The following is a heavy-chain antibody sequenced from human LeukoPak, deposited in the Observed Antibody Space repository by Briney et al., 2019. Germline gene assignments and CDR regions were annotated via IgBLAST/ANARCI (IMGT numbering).Heavy chain of an antibody. CDR1: GFTFSSYA. J-gene: IGHJ4*02. Sequence: GGSLRLSCAASGFTFSSYAMHWVRQAPGKGLEWVAVISYDGSNKYYADSVKGRFTISRDNSKNTLYLQMNSLRAEDTAVYYCARDPTHPYYYDSSGYYFDYWGQGTLVTVSS. CDR2: ISYDGSNK. D-gene: IGHD3-22*01. CDR3: ARDPTHPYYYDSSGYYFDY. V-gene: IGHV3-30-3*01.